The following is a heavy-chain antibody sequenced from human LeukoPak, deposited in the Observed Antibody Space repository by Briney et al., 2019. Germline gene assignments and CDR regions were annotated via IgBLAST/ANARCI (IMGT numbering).Heavy chain of an antibody. CDR2: IYYSGST. CDR1: GGSISSSSYY. CDR3: GGNRVGAKRFDY. V-gene: IGHV4-39*01. Sequence: PSETLSLTCTVSGGSISSSSYYWGWIRQPPGKGLEWIGSIYYSGSTYYNPSLKSRVTISVDTSKNQFSLKLSSVTAADTAVYYCGGNRVGAKRFDYWGQGTLVTVSS. D-gene: IGHD1-26*01. J-gene: IGHJ4*02.